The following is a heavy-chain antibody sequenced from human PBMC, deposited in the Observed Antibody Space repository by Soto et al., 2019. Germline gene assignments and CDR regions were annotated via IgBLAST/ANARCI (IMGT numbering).Heavy chain of an antibody. CDR3: ARLFCGGDCYSIRAEYFQH. V-gene: IGHV4-61*01. CDR2: IYYSGST. J-gene: IGHJ1*01. Sequence: PSETLSLTCTVSGGSVSTGSYYWSWIRQPPGKGLEWIGYIYYSGSTNYNTSLKSQVTISVDTSKNQFYLKLSSVTAADTAAYYCARLFCGGDCYSIRAEYFQHWGQGTLVTVS. CDR1: GGSVSTGSYY. D-gene: IGHD2-21*02.